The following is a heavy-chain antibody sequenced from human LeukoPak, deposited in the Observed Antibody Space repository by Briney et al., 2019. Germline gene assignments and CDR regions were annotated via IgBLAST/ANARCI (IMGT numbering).Heavy chain of an antibody. V-gene: IGHV4-34*01. CDR3: KRRRAYEIRNWNYQEDY. Sequence: PAKTRSPTGAVHGGAFSGYDWSWIRQPPVKGLEWIGEINHSGRPNYNPSLKSRVTISVDTSKNQFSLKLSSVAAADTAVFFCKRRRAYEIRNWNYQEDYWGQGTLVTVSS. CDR2: INHSGRP. J-gene: IGHJ4*02. D-gene: IGHD1-7*01. CDR1: GGAFSGYD.